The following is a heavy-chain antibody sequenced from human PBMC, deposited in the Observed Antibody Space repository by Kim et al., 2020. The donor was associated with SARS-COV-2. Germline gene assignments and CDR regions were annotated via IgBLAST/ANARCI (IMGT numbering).Heavy chain of an antibody. V-gene: IGHV3-23*01. D-gene: IGHD6-25*01. J-gene: IGHJ6*02. CDR3: AKGGRLYGLDV. Sequence: YADSLKGRFNISRDNSKNTLYLKMNSLRADDTAIYYCAKGGRLYGLDVWGQGTTVTVSS.